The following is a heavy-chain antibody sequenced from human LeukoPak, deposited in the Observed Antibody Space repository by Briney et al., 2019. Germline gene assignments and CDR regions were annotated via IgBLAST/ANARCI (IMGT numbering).Heavy chain of an antibody. CDR3: ARDGDYYGSGSSDY. V-gene: IGHV1-2*02. Sequence: ASVKVSCKASGYTFSDYYMHWVRQAPGQGLEWMGWINPNSGGTNYAQKFQGRVTMTRDTSINTAYMELSRLRSDDTAVYYCARDGDYYGSGSSDYWGQGTLVTVSS. D-gene: IGHD3-10*01. CDR1: GYTFSDYY. J-gene: IGHJ4*02. CDR2: INPNSGGT.